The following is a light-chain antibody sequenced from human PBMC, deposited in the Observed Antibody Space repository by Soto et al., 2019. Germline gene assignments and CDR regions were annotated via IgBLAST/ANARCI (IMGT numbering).Light chain of an antibody. J-gene: IGLJ2*01. CDR3: QSYDTGLTGHVL. Sequence: QSVLTQPPSVAGAPGQRVTISCSGTSSNIGAGFDVHWYQQLPGAAPKLLISASTNRPSGVPDRFSGSKSDTSASLAITGLQIDDEADYYCQSYDTGLTGHVLFGGGTKLTVL. CDR2: AST. V-gene: IGLV1-40*01. CDR1: SSNIGAGFD.